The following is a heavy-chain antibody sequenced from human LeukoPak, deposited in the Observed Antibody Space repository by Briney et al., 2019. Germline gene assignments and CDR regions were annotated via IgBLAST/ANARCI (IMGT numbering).Heavy chain of an antibody. CDR2: ITGSGDST. CDR3: AKWGDYDILTGYYVSDF. Sequence: GGSLRLSCAAPGFIFRNYAMSWVRQAPGKGLEWVSAITGSGDSTYYADSVKGRFTISRDNSKNTLYVEMNTLRAEDTAVYYCAKWGDYDILTGYYVSDFWGQGTLVTVSS. J-gene: IGHJ4*02. D-gene: IGHD3-9*01. V-gene: IGHV3-23*01. CDR1: GFIFRNYA.